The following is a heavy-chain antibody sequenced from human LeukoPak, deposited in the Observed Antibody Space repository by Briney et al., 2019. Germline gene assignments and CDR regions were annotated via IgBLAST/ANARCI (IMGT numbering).Heavy chain of an antibody. D-gene: IGHD6-13*01. V-gene: IGHV1-8*01. CDR3: ARSSFIAAAGYFY. CDR2: MNPNSGNT. J-gene: IGHJ4*02. CDR1: GYTFTSYD. Sequence: ASVKVSCKASGYTFTSYDINWVRQATGQGLGWMGWMNPNSGNTGYAQKFQGRVTMTRNTSISTAYMELSSLRSEDTAVYYCARSSFIAAAGYFYWGQGTLVTVSS.